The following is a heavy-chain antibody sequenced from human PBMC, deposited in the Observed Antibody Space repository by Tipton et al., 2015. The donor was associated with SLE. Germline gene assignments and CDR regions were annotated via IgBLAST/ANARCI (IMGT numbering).Heavy chain of an antibody. D-gene: IGHD5-24*01. J-gene: IGHJ4*02. CDR3: VMATTGWYFDY. Sequence: TLSLTCTVSGGSLSTNYWGWIRQSPGKGLEWIATISYNASPYYNPSLQSRLSISVDTSKNQFSLKLSSVTAADTAIYYCVMATTGWYFDYWGQGTLVTVSS. CDR2: ISYNASP. V-gene: IGHV4-39*07. CDR1: GGSLSTNY.